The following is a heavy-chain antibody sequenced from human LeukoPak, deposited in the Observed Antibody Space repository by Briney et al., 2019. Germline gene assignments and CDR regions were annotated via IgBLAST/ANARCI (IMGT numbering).Heavy chain of an antibody. D-gene: IGHD6-19*01. J-gene: IGHJ4*02. CDR2: IYRTGNT. CDR1: GYSISSGFY. CDR3: ARRDSSGWSYFDY. V-gene: IGHV4-38-2*01. Sequence: SETLSLTCAVSGYSISSGFYWAWIRQPPGKGLEWIGSIYRTGNTYFNPSLESRVTISVDTSKNHFSLNLTSVTAADTAVYYCARRDSSGWSYFDYWGQGTLVTVSS.